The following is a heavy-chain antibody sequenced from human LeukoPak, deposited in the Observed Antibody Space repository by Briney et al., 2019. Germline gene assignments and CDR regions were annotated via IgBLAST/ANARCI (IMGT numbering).Heavy chain of an antibody. CDR1: GGSISSYY. CDR2: IYYSGST. CDR3: ARFWGWRAFDI. V-gene: IGHV4-59*01. Sequence: SVTLSLTCTVSGGSISSYYWSWIRQPPGKGLEWIGYIYYSGSTNYNPSLKSRVTISVDTSKNQFSLKLSSVTAADTAVYYCARFWGWRAFDIWGQGTMVTVSS. J-gene: IGHJ3*02. D-gene: IGHD3-3*01.